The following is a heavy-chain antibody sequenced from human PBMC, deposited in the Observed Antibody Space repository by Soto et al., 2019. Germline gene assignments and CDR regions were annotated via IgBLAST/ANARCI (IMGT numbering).Heavy chain of an antibody. D-gene: IGHD3-10*01. J-gene: IGHJ5*02. CDR2: IYYSGST. CDR3: ARDNYYGSGSYYINWFDP. CDR1: GGSISSGGYY. Sequence: KTSETLSLTCTVSGGSISSGGYYWSWIRQHPGKGLEWIGYIYYSGSTYYNPSLKSRVTISVDTSKNQFSLKLSSVTAADTAVYYCARDNYYGSGSYYINWFDPWGQGTLVTVSS. V-gene: IGHV4-31*03.